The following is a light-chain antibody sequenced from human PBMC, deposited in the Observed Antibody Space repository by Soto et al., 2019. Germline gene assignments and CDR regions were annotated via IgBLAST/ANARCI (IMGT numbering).Light chain of an antibody. Sequence: DIRMTQSPSSLSASVGDRVTITCQASQDITDHLNWYQQKPGKAPKLLIYDASNLETGVPSRFSGSGSGTDFTFTISSLQPEDIATFYCQQYDILLTFGGGTKVEIK. CDR1: QDITDH. CDR3: QQYDILLT. J-gene: IGKJ4*01. V-gene: IGKV1-33*01. CDR2: DAS.